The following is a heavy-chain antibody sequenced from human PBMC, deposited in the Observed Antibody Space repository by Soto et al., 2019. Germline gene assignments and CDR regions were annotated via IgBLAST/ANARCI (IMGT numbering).Heavy chain of an antibody. Sequence: SETLSLTCAVYGGSFSGYYWSWIRQPPGKGLEWIGEINHSGSTNYNPSLKSRVTISVDTSKNQFSLKLSSVTAADTAVYYCASWRYYDSTGYYFDPWGQGTQVTVSS. J-gene: IGHJ5*02. CDR2: INHSGST. CDR3: ASWRYYDSTGYYFDP. D-gene: IGHD3-22*01. CDR1: GGSFSGYY. V-gene: IGHV4-34*01.